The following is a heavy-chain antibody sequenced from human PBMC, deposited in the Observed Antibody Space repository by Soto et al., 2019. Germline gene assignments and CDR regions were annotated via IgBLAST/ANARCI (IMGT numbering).Heavy chain of an antibody. CDR2: ISWNSGSI. V-gene: IGHV3-9*01. D-gene: IGHD3-10*01. Sequence: PGGSLRLSCAASGFTFDDYAMHWVRQAPGKGLEWVSGISWNSGSIGYADSVKGRFTISRDNAKNSLYLQMNSLRAEDTALYYCAKDGSYYGSGSPYFDYWGQGTLVTVSS. CDR3: AKDGSYYGSGSPYFDY. CDR1: GFTFDDYA. J-gene: IGHJ4*02.